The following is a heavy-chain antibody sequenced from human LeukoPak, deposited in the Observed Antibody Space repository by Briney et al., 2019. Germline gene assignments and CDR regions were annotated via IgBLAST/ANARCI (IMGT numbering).Heavy chain of an antibody. CDR1: GFTFSSYG. D-gene: IGHD3-22*01. CDR2: ISYDAKSS. V-gene: IGHV3-30*03. J-gene: IGHJ4*02. CDR3: AREYYYDSSGYLDY. Sequence: GGSLRLSCVTSGFTFSSYGMHWVRQVPGKGLEWVAVISYDAKSSYHVDSVKGRFTISRDNSKNTLFLQMDSLRAEDTAVYYCAREYYYDSSGYLDYWGQGTLVTVSS.